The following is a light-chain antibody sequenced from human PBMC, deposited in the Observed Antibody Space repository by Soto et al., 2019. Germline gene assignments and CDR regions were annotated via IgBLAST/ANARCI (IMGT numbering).Light chain of an antibody. Sequence: QSVLTQPASVSGSPGQSITISCTGSGTDVGTYNFVSWFQRHPGKAPQLIIYEVTERPSGVSPRFSGSKSVNTAPLTISGVRAEDEADYFCCSFAGRKTWVFGGGTKVTVL. CDR2: EVT. V-gene: IGLV2-23*02. CDR3: CSFAGRKTWV. CDR1: GTDVGTYNF. J-gene: IGLJ3*02.